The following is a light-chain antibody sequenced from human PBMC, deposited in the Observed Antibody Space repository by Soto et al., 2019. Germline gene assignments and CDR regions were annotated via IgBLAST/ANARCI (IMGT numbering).Light chain of an antibody. CDR2: DVS. CDR1: SNDVGGYNY. CDR3: CSYAGSNTLI. V-gene: IGLV2-11*01. J-gene: IGLJ2*01. Sequence: QSVLTQPRSVSGSPGQSATFSCTGTSNDVGGYNYVSWYQQHPGKAPKVMIYDVSKRPSGVPDRISGSKSGNTASLTISGLQAEDEADYYCCSYAGSNTLIFGGGTKLTVL.